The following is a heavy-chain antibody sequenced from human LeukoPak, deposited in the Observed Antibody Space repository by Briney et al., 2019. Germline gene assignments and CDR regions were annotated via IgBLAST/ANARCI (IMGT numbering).Heavy chain of an antibody. CDR3: ARGGSYNWNSNFVDY. V-gene: IGHV1-3*03. CDR2: INAGNGNT. D-gene: IGHD1-7*01. Sequence: ASVKVSCKASGYTFTSYGISWVRQAPGQGLEWMGWINAGNGNTKYSQEFQGRVTITRDTSASTAYMELSSLRSEDMAVYYCARGGSYNWNSNFVDYWGQGTLVTVSS. J-gene: IGHJ4*02. CDR1: GYTFTSYG.